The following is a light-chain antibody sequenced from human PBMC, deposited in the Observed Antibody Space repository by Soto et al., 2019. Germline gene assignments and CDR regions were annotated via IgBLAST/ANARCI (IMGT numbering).Light chain of an antibody. CDR2: AST. Sequence: DIPMTQSPSSVSASVGDRDTFTCRASQTISDYLKWYKQKPGKAPKLLIYASTRLQSGVTARVSGSGSGTDFTLTITSLQPEDFATYYCQQRYSTPITFGQGTRLEIE. V-gene: IGKV1-39*01. J-gene: IGKJ5*01. CDR3: QQRYSTPIT. CDR1: QTISDY.